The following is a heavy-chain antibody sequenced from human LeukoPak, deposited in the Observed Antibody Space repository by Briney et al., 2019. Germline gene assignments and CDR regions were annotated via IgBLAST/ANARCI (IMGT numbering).Heavy chain of an antibody. Sequence: GGSLRLSCAASGFTFSSYSMNWVRQAPGKGLEWVSYISSSSSTIYYADSVKGRFTISRDNAKNSLYLQMNSLRAEDTAVYYCARVPGGVSRISSRKLYYYYMDVWGKGTTVTVSS. CDR1: GFTFSSYS. J-gene: IGHJ6*03. CDR3: ARVPGGVSRISSRKLYYYYMDV. CDR2: ISSSSSTI. D-gene: IGHD6-13*01. V-gene: IGHV3-48*01.